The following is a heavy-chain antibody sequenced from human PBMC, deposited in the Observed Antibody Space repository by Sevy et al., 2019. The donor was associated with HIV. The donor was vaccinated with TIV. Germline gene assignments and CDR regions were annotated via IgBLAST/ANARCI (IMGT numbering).Heavy chain of an antibody. Sequence: GGSQRLSCAASGFTFSTYAMTWVRQTPGKGLECVSSISSSGGITYYGDSVKGRFTVSRDNSNNTLYLQMNNLRADDTAIYYCAKLYSSQQLNDFWGQGTLVTVSS. J-gene: IGHJ4*02. D-gene: IGHD6-13*01. CDR2: ISSSGGIT. V-gene: IGHV3-23*01. CDR3: AKLYSSQQLNDF. CDR1: GFTFSTYA.